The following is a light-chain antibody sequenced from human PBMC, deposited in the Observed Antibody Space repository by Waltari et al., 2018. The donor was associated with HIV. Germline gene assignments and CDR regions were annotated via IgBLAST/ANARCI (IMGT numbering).Light chain of an antibody. CDR1: SSNIGSNY. V-gene: IGLV1-47*01. Sequence: QSVLTQPPSASGTPGQRVTSACSGSSSNIGSNYVYWYQQLPGTAPKLLIYRNNQRPSGVPDRFSCSKSCISGSLAISGLRSDDEADYYCAAWDDTRVVFGGGTKLTVL. J-gene: IGLJ3*02. CDR2: RNN. CDR3: AAWDDTRVV.